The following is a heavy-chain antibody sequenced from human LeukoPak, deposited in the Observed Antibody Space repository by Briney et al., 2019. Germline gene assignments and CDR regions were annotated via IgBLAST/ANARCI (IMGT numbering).Heavy chain of an antibody. CDR1: EFTITNHW. V-gene: IGHV3-74*03. J-gene: IGHJ4*02. D-gene: IGHD3-10*01. CDR3: ATVFKGTSLQDY. Sequence: PGGSLRLSCVASEFTITNHWMYWLRQAPGRGLVWVSRIKSDESSAAYADSVKGRFTISRDNAKDTLYLQMNSLRVEDTAVYYCATVFKGTSLQDYWGQGTLVTVSS. CDR2: IKSDESSA.